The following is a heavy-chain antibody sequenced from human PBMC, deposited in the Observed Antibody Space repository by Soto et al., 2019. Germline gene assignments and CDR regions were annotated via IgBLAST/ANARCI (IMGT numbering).Heavy chain of an antibody. Sequence: PGGSLRLSCAASGFTFSSYSMNWVRQAPGKGLEWVSYISSSGNTIYNADSVKGRFTISRDNAKNSLYLQMNSLRDEDTAVYYCAGGPSGAFDIWGQGTMVTVS. CDR1: GFTFSSYS. J-gene: IGHJ3*02. V-gene: IGHV3-48*02. CDR3: AGGPSGAFDI. CDR2: ISSSGNTI. D-gene: IGHD3-10*01.